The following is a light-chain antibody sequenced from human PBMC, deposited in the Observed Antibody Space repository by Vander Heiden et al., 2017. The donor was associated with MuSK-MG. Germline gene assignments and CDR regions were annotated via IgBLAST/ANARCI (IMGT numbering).Light chain of an antibody. CDR1: QSISSY. CDR3: QQSDSTPLT. V-gene: IGKV1-39*01. CDR2: AAS. Sequence: DIQMTQSQSSLSASVGDRVTITCRASQSISSYLNWYQQKPGKAPKLLIYAASSLQSGVPSRFSGSGSGTDFTLTISRLQPEDFATYYCQQSDSTPLTFGGGTKVEIK. J-gene: IGKJ4*01.